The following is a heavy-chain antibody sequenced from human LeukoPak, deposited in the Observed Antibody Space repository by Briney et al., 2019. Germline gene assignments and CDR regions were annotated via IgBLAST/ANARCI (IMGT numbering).Heavy chain of an antibody. CDR3: ARVSPITVFGVDYYYYMDV. J-gene: IGHJ6*03. CDR2: IYYSGST. CDR1: GGPICSYY. V-gene: IGHV4-59*01. Sequence: PSETLSLTCTVSGGPICSYYWSWLRQPPGKGLEWIGYIYYSGSTNYNPSLKSRVTISVDTSKNQFSLKLSSVTAADTAVYYCARVSPITVFGVDYYYYMDVWGKGTTVTVSS. D-gene: IGHD3-3*01.